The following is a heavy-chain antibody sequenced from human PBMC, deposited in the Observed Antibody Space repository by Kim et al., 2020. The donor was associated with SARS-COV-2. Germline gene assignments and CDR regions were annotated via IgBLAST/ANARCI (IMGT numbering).Heavy chain of an antibody. CDR2: IRSKAYGGTT. CDR1: GFTFGDYA. CDR3: TRVWYVQKTAGGSVNWFDP. V-gene: IGHV3-49*03. J-gene: IGHJ5*02. Sequence: GASLRLSCTASGFTFGDYAMSWFRQAPGKGLEWVGFIRSKAYGGTTEYAASVKGRFTISRDDSKSIAYLQMNSLKTEDTAVYYCTRVWYVQKTAGGSVNWFDPWGQGTLVTVSS. D-gene: IGHD6-13*01.